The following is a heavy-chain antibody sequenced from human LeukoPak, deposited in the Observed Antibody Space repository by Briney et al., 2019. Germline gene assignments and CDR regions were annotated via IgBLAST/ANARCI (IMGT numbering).Heavy chain of an antibody. CDR1: GFTFSNAW. Sequence: SGGSLRLSCAASGFTFSNAWMSWGRQAPGKGLEWVGRIKSKTDGGTTDYAAPVKGRFTISRDDSKNTLYLQMNSLKTEDTAVYYCTTVLLWFGEPGGFDYGAREPWSPSPQ. CDR3: TTVLLWFGEPGGFDY. J-gene: IGHJ4*02. V-gene: IGHV3-15*01. D-gene: IGHD3-10*01. CDR2: IKSKTDGGTT.